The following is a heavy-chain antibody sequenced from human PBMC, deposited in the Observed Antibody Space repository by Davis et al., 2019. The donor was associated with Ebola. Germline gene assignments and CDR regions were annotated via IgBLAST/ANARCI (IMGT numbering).Heavy chain of an antibody. CDR1: GFTFTSYN. Sequence: GGSLRLSCAASGFTFTSYNMNWVRQPPGKGLEWVSSISSSSSDFIYYADSVKGRFTISRDNAKNSLYLQMNSLRAEDTAVYYCATQPSIAVTHRGGDAFDIWGQGTMVTVSS. D-gene: IGHD6-19*01. J-gene: IGHJ3*02. CDR3: ATQPSIAVTHRGGDAFDI. V-gene: IGHV3-21*01. CDR2: ISSSSSDFI.